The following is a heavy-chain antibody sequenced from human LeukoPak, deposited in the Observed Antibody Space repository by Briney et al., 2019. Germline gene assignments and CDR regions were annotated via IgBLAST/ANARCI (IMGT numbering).Heavy chain of an antibody. Sequence: GASVKVSCKASGYTFTGYYIHWVRQAPGQGLEWMGWINPNSGGTNYVQKFQGRVTMTRDTSINTAYMELSRLRSDDTAVYYCARVPDGPYDGSDYYSFRSNWFDPWGQGTLVTVSS. J-gene: IGHJ5*02. D-gene: IGHD3-22*01. V-gene: IGHV1-2*02. CDR1: GYTFTGYY. CDR2: INPNSGGT. CDR3: ARVPDGPYDGSDYYSFRSNWFDP.